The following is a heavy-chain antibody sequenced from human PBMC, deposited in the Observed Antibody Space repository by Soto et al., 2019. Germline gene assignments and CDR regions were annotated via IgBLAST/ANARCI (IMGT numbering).Heavy chain of an antibody. CDR1: GFTFSSYA. CDR3: ANDQGLGGGSCYGD. D-gene: IGHD2-15*01. CDR2: ISGSGENT. V-gene: IGHV3-23*01. Sequence: EVQLLESGGGLVQPGGSLRLSCAASGFTFSSYAMGWVRQAPGKGLEWVAAISGSGENTYHPDSVKGRFTISRDNSKNTLVLQMNSLRAEDTAVYYCANDQGLGGGSCYGDWCQGTLVTVSS. J-gene: IGHJ4*02.